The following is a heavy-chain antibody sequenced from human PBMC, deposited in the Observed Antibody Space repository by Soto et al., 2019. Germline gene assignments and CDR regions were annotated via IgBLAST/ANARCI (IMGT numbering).Heavy chain of an antibody. J-gene: IGHJ5*02. Sequence: SETLSLTCTVSGGSISSSSYYWGWIRQPPGKGLEWIGSIFYSGSTYYNPSLKSRVTISVDTSKNQFSLKLSSVTATDTAVYYCARLGYYDSSGYYYARWFDPWGQGTLVTASS. D-gene: IGHD3-22*01. V-gene: IGHV4-39*07. CDR1: GGSISSSSYY. CDR3: ARLGYYDSSGYYYARWFDP. CDR2: IFYSGST.